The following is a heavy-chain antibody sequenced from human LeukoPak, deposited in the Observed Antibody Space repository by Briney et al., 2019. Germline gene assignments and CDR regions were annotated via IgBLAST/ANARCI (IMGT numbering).Heavy chain of an antibody. J-gene: IGHJ4*02. Sequence: PSETLSLTCTVSGGSISSSSYYWGWIRQPPGKGLEWIGSIYYSGSTYYSPSLKSRVTISVDTSKNQFSLKLSSVTAADTAVYYCARLAGPYFDYWGQGTLVTVSS. CDR3: ARLAGPYFDY. V-gene: IGHV4-39*01. CDR1: GGSISSSSYY. CDR2: IYYSGST.